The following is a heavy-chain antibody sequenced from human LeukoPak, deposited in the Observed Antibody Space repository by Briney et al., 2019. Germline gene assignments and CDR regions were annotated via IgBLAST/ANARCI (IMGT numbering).Heavy chain of an antibody. CDR2: ISAYNGNT. CDR1: GYTFTSYG. D-gene: IGHD6-13*01. V-gene: IGHV1-18*01. Sequence: ASVKLSCKASGYTFTSYGISWVRQAPGQGLEWMGWISAYNGNTNYAQKLQGRVTMTTDTSTSTAYMELRSLRSDDTAVYYCARVGLGYSSSWTPDYWGQGTLVTVSS. J-gene: IGHJ4*02. CDR3: ARVGLGYSSSWTPDY.